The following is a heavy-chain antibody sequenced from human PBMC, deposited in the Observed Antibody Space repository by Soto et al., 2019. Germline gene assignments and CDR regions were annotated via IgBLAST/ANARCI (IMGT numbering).Heavy chain of an antibody. V-gene: IGHV1-8*01. Sequence: ASVKVSCKASGYTFTSYDINWVRQATGQGLEWMGWMNPNSGNTGYAQKFQGRVTMTRNTSISTAYMELSSLRSEDTAVYYCAIGRLLGYYGDSSCYYSRRYCAFDVWGQGTMVADSS. CDR2: MNPNSGNT. J-gene: IGHJ3*01. D-gene: IGHD2-15*01. CDR3: AIGRLLGYYGDSSCYYSRRYCAFDV. CDR1: GYTFTSYD.